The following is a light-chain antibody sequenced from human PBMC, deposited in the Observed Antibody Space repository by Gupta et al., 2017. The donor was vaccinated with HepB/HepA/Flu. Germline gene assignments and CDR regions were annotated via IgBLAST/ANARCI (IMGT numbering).Light chain of an antibody. CDR3: AAWDDSLSGHWV. Sequence: QSVLTQPPSASGIPGPRVTLSCSGSSSNIGSNTVNWYQQLPGTAPKLLIYSSDQRPSGVPDRFSGSRSGTSASLAISGLQSDDEADYYCAAWDDSLSGHWVFGGGTKLTVL. V-gene: IGLV1-44*01. CDR2: SSD. CDR1: SSNIGSNT. J-gene: IGLJ3*02.